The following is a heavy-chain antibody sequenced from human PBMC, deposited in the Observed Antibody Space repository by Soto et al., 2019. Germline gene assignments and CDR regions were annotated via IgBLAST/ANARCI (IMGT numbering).Heavy chain of an antibody. Sequence: QVQLVQSGAEVKKPGASVKVSCKASGYTFTGYYMHWVRQAPGQGLEWMGWINPNSGGTNYAQKFQGWVTMTRDTSISTAYMELSRLRSDDTAVYYCARGSYYDFWGGYYDQYNWFDPWGQGTLVTVSS. V-gene: IGHV1-2*04. CDR2: INPNSGGT. D-gene: IGHD3-3*01. CDR3: ARGSYYDFWGGYYDQYNWFDP. J-gene: IGHJ5*02. CDR1: GYTFTGYY.